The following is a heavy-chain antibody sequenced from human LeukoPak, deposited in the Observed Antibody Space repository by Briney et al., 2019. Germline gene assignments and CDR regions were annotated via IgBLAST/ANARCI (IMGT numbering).Heavy chain of an antibody. J-gene: IGHJ4*02. V-gene: IGHV4-31*03. CDR2: IYYSGST. CDR1: GGSISSGGYY. Sequence: PSETLSLTCTVSGGSISSGGYYWSWIRQHPGKGLEWIGYIYYSGSTYYNPSLKSRVTTSVDTSKNQFSLKLSSVTAADTAVYYCARAADYYDSSGYLGEYYFDYWGQGTLVTVSS. D-gene: IGHD3-22*01. CDR3: ARAADYYDSSGYLGEYYFDY.